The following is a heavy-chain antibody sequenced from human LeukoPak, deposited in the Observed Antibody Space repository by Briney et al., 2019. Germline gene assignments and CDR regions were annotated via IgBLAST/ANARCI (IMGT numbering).Heavy chain of an antibody. D-gene: IGHD3-10*01. CDR2: VSASGSTT. CDR3: AKRSLPGSYYFDY. V-gene: IGHV3-23*01. Sequence: PGGSLRLSCAASRFTFSSYAMSWVRQAPGKELEWVSSVSASGSTTYYADSVKGRFTISRDSSKNSLYLQMNSLRAEDTAVYYCAKRSLPGSYYFDYWGQGTLVTVSS. J-gene: IGHJ4*02. CDR1: RFTFSSYA.